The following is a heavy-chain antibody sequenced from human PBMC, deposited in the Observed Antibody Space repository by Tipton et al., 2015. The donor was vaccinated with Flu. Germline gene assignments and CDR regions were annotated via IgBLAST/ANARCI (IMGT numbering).Heavy chain of an antibody. D-gene: IGHD6-19*01. CDR1: VGSFSDYY. CDR3: ARGFSGLVAGI. Sequence: TLSLTCALYVGSFSDYYWSWIRQSPGKGLEWIGEIKHGTITNYNPSLKSRVTISVDTSQNQLSLKLNSVTAADTAVYYCARGFSGLVAGIWGQGTLATVSP. CDR2: IKHGTIT. V-gene: IGHV4-34*01. J-gene: IGHJ4*02.